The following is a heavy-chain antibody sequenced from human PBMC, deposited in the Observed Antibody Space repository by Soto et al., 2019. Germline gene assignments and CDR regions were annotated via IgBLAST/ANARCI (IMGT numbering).Heavy chain of an antibody. CDR1: GGSISSGGYY. J-gene: IGHJ3*02. CDR2: IYYSGST. D-gene: IGHD3-22*01. CDR3: ARGRNYYDSSGQHAFDI. V-gene: IGHV4-31*03. Sequence: SETLSLTCTVSGGSISSGGYYWSWIRQHPGKGLEWIGYIYYSGSTYYNPSLKSRVTISVDTSKNQFSLKLSSVTAADTAVYYCARGRNYYDSSGQHAFDIWGQGTMVTVSS.